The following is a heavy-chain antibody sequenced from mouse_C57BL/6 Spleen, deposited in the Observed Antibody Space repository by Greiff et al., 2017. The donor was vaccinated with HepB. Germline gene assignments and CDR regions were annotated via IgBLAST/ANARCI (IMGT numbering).Heavy chain of an antibody. CDR1: GFTFRSYA. CDR2: ISDGGSYT. D-gene: IGHD1-1*01. J-gene: IGHJ4*01. V-gene: IGHV5-4*01. Sequence: EVKLVESGGGLVKPGGSLKLSCAASGFTFRSYAMSWVRQTPEKRLEWVATISDGGSYTYYPDNVKGRFTISRDNAKNNLYLQMSHLKSEDTAMYYCARDSYYYGSSYDAIDYWGQGTSLTVSS. CDR3: ARDSYYYGSSYDAIDY.